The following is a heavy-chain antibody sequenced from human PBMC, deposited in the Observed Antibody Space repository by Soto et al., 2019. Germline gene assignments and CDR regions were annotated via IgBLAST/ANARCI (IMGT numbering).Heavy chain of an antibody. J-gene: IGHJ4*02. V-gene: IGHV3-23*01. Sequence: GGSLRLSCAASGFTFSCYAMSWVRQAPGKGLEWVSAISGSGGSTYYADSVKGRFTISRDNSKNTLYLQMNSLRAEDTAVYYCAKDLFTYYYGSGSYYNAYLDYWGQGTLVTVSS. CDR3: AKDLFTYYYGSGSYYNAYLDY. CDR2: ISGSGGST. D-gene: IGHD3-10*01. CDR1: GFTFSCYA.